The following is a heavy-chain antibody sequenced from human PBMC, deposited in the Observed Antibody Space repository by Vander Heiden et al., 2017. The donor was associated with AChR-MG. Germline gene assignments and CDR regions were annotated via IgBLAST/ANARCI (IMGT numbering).Heavy chain of an antibody. Sequence: QVQLQESGPGLVKPSETLSLTCTVSGGSMSSSSDYWGWIRQPPGKGLEWIGIIYDSGRTSDNPSLRGRVSMSIDTSKNQFSLKMYSVTAADTAVYFCAKYSSGTMFAHWGHGALVTVSS. CDR2: IYDSGRT. CDR1: GGSMSSSSDY. D-gene: IGHD3-10*01. J-gene: IGHJ5*02. CDR3: AKYSSGTMFAH. V-gene: IGHV4-39*01.